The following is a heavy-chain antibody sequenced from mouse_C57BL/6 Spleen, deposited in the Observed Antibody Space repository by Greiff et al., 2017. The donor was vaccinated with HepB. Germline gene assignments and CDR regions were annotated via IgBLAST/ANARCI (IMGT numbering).Heavy chain of an antibody. CDR1: GYAFSSSW. Sequence: VQRVESGPELVKPGASVKISCKASGYAFSSSWMNWVKQRPGKGLEWIGRIYPGDGDTNYNGKFKGKATLTADKSSSTAYMQLSSLTSEDSAVYFCARGSPLIYYYGSSSSFDYWGQGTTLTVSS. CDR3: ARGSPLIYYYGSSSSFDY. CDR2: IYPGDGDT. V-gene: IGHV1-82*01. D-gene: IGHD1-1*01. J-gene: IGHJ2*01.